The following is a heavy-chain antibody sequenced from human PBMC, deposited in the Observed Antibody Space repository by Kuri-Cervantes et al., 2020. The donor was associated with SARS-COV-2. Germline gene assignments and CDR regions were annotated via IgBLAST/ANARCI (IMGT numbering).Heavy chain of an antibody. V-gene: IGHV4-34*01. CDR1: GGSFSNFH. J-gene: IGHJ6*03. Sequence: SETLSLTCGVYGGSFSNFHWNWVRQPPGKVLECIGEINYSGTTNYNPSLKSRVTISVDTSKNQFSLNLTSVTAADTAVYYCARLRRHNNGWFATGYYMDVWGKGTTVTVSS. CDR3: ARLRRHNNGWFATGYYMDV. D-gene: IGHD6-19*01. CDR2: INYSGTT.